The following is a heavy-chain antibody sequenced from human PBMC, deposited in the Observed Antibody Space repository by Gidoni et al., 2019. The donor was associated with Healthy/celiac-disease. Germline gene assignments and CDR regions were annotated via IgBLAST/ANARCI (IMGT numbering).Heavy chain of an antibody. D-gene: IGHD2-2*01. J-gene: IGHJ6*02. Sequence: KASGYTFTGYYMHWVRQAPGQGLEWMGWINPNSGGTNYAQKFQGWVTMTRDTSISTAYMELSRLRSDDTAVYYCARGGENCSSTSCYDYYYYYYGMDVWGQGTTVTVSS. CDR1: GYTFTGYY. CDR2: INPNSGGT. V-gene: IGHV1-2*04. CDR3: ARGGENCSSTSCYDYYYYYYGMDV.